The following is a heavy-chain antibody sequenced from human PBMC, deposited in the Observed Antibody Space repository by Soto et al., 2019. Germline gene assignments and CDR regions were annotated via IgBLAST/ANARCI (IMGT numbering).Heavy chain of an antibody. D-gene: IGHD3-3*01. Sequence: QVQLQESGPGLVKPSQTLSLTCTVSGGSISSGGYYWSWILPHPGKGLEGIGYIYYSGRTYYNPSLKSRVTIPVDTAKNQFSLKLSSVTAADTAVYYCATRITIFGEDAFDIWGQGTMVTVSS. CDR2: IYYSGRT. CDR3: ATRITIFGEDAFDI. V-gene: IGHV4-31*03. J-gene: IGHJ3*02. CDR1: GGSISSGGYY.